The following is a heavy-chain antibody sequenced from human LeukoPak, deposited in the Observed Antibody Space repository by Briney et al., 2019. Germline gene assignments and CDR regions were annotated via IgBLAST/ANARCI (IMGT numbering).Heavy chain of an antibody. CDR1: GFTFSSYS. CDR2: ISDSSSYI. D-gene: IGHD6-13*01. V-gene: IGHV3-21*01. Sequence: GGSLRLSCAASGFTFSSYSMNWVRQAPGKGLEWVSSISDSSSYIYYADSVKGRFTISRDNAKNSLYLQMDSLRAEDTTVYYCAVGIATPGTFFDYWGQGTLVTVSS. J-gene: IGHJ4*02. CDR3: AVGIATPGTFFDY.